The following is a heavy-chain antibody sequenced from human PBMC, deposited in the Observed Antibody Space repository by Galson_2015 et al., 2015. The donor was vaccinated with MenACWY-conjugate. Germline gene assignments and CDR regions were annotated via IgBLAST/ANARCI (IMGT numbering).Heavy chain of an antibody. V-gene: IGHV3-7*03. CDR2: IKKDGSEK. Sequence: SLRLSCAASGFTFSTHAMSWVRQAPGKGLEWVASIKKDGSEKYYVDSVKGRFTISRDNTKNSMYLEMNSLRAEDTAVYYCARSYVPGSDRKNYYMDVWGRGTTVTVSS. J-gene: IGHJ6*03. CDR3: ARSYVPGSDRKNYYMDV. D-gene: IGHD3-16*01. CDR1: GFTFSTHA.